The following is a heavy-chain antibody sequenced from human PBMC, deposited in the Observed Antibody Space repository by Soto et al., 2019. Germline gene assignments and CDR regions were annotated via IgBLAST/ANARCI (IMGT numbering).Heavy chain of an antibody. CDR2: FIPIFGTA. Sequence: QVQLVQSGAEVKKPGSSVKVSCKASGGTFSSYAISWVRQAPGQRLEWMGGFIPIFGTANYAQKFQGRVTITADESTSTAYRELRSLRSEDTAVYYCARTDTGYCSSTSCYSVLTEEYYFYGMDVWGQGTTVTVSS. D-gene: IGHD2-2*02. J-gene: IGHJ6*02. CDR3: ARTDTGYCSSTSCYSVLTEEYYFYGMDV. CDR1: GGTFSSYA. V-gene: IGHV1-69*01.